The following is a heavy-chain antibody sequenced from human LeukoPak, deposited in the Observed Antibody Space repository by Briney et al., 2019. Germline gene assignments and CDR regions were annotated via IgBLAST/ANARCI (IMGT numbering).Heavy chain of an antibody. CDR2: IYTSGST. Sequence: SQTLSLTCTVSGGSISSGSYYWSWIRQPAGKGLEWIGRIYTSGSTNYNPSLKSRVTISVDTSKNQFSLKLSSVTAADTAVYYCARWYDYGSGSYFDYWGQGTLVTVSS. D-gene: IGHD3-10*01. J-gene: IGHJ4*02. CDR3: ARWYDYGSGSYFDY. CDR1: GGSISSGSYY. V-gene: IGHV4-61*02.